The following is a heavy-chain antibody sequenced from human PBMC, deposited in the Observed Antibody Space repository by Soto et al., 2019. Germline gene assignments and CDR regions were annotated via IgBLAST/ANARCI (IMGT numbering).Heavy chain of an antibody. D-gene: IGHD1-26*01. V-gene: IGHV4-59*01. CDR1: GGSISSSY. CDR2: IYDSGSP. Sequence: ASETLSLTCSVSGGSISSSYWSWIRQPPGKGLEWIGHIYDSGSPYYNPSLRSRVIISADTSKNQISLKLTSATAADTAVYYCARGVGSSPPRYWGRGTLVTVSS. CDR3: ARGVGSSPPRY. J-gene: IGHJ4*02.